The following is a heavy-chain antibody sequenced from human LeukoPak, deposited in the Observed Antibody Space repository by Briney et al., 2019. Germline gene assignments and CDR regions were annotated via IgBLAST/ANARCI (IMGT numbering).Heavy chain of an antibody. CDR1: GGSISSYY. CDR3: AREVYSKGDFDY. CDR2: IYYSGST. Sequence: PSETLSLTCTVSGGSISSYYWSWIRQPPGKGLEWIGYIYYSGSTNYTPSLKSRVTISVDTSKNQFSLKLSSVTAADTAVYYCAREVYSKGDFDYWGQGTLVTVSS. D-gene: IGHD6-13*01. V-gene: IGHV4-59*01. J-gene: IGHJ4*02.